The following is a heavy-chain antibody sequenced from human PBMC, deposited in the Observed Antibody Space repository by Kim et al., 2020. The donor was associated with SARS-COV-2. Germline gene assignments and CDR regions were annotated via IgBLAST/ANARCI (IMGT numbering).Heavy chain of an antibody. J-gene: IGHJ6*02. V-gene: IGHV1-69*13. Sequence: SVKVSCKASGGTFSSYAISWVRQAPGQGLEWMGGIIPIFGTANYAQKFQGRVTITADESTSTAYMELSSLRSEDTAVYYCARVTMVRGVIMSILPYYGMDVWGQGTTVTVSS. D-gene: IGHD3-10*01. CDR1: GGTFSSYA. CDR3: ARVTMVRGVIMSILPYYGMDV. CDR2: IIPIFGTA.